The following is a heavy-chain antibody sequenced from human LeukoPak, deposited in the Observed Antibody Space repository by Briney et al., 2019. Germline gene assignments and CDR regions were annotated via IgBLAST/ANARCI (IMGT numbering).Heavy chain of an antibody. CDR1: GFTFSSYA. CDR3: ARVIIGPSYYFDY. D-gene: IGHD3-10*01. Sequence: RSGGSLRLSCAASGFTFSSYAMSWVRQAPGKGLEWVSAISGSGGSTYYADSVKGRFTISRDNSKKTLYLQMNSLRAEDTAVYYCARVIIGPSYYFDYWGQGTQVTVSS. J-gene: IGHJ4*02. CDR2: ISGSGGST. V-gene: IGHV3-23*01.